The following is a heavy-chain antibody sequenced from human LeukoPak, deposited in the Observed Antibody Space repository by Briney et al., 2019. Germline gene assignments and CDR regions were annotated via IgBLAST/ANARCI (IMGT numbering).Heavy chain of an antibody. CDR1: GYTFTSYD. Sequence: ASVKLSCKASGYTFTSYDINLVRHATGQGLGWMCWLNPNSGNTGSAQKFHGRVTITRNTSISTAYMELSSLRSEDTAVYYCARGKAAAGTGAFDIWGQGTMVTVSS. D-gene: IGHD6-13*01. CDR3: ARGKAAAGTGAFDI. CDR2: LNPNSGNT. J-gene: IGHJ3*02. V-gene: IGHV1-8*03.